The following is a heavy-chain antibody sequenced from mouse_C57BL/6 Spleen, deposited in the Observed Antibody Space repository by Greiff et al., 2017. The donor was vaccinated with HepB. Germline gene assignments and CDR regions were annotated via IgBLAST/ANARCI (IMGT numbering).Heavy chain of an antibody. J-gene: IGHJ1*03. Sequence: EVQRVESGGGLVKPGGSLKLSCAASGFTFSDYGMHWVRQAPEQGLEWVAYISSGSSTIYYADTVKGRFTISRDNAKNTLFLQMTSLRSADTAMYYCARQDYDYGDWYFDGWGTGTTVTVSS. CDR1: GFTFSDYG. D-gene: IGHD2-4*01. CDR3: ARQDYDYGDWYFDG. CDR2: ISSGSSTI. V-gene: IGHV5-17*01.